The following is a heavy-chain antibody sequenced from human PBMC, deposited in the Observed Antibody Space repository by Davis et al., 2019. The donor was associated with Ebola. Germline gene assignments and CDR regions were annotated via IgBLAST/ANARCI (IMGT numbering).Heavy chain of an antibody. CDR3: ARSGYSYGYDPYFDY. V-gene: IGHV5-51*01. J-gene: IGHJ4*02. D-gene: IGHD5-18*01. CDR2: IYPGDSDT. CDR1: GYSFSSYW. Sequence: GESLKISCKGSGYSFSSYWIGWVRQMPGKGLEWMGIIYPGDSDTRYSPSFQGQVTISADKSISTAYLQWSSLKASDTAMYYCARSGYSYGYDPYFDYWGQGTLVTVSS.